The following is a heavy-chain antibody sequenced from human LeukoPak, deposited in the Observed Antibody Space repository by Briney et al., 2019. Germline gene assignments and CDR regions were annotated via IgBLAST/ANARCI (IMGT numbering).Heavy chain of an antibody. Sequence: SETLSPTCTVSGGSISSSSYYWGWIRQPPGKGLKWIGSIYHTGGTYYNPSLKSRVTISVDTSKSQFSLKLSSVTAADTAVYYCARGIAGRYYFESWGQGTLVTVSS. CDR2: IYHTGGT. J-gene: IGHJ4*02. CDR3: ARGIAGRYYFES. V-gene: IGHV4-39*07. D-gene: IGHD6-6*01. CDR1: GGSISSSSYY.